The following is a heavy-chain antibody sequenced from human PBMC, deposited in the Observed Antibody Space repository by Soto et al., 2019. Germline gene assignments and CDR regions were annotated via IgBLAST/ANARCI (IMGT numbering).Heavy chain of an antibody. CDR2: IYYSGGT. D-gene: IGHD3-9*01. Sequence: QVQLQESGPGLVKPSQTLSLTCTVSGGSIRSTGFHWSWIRQHPGKGLEWIGYIYYSGGTNYNPSLLSRVTISADTSKNQFSLHLTSVTAADTAVYYCASGLPGYYGPEYFQYWGQGTPVTVSS. J-gene: IGHJ1*01. CDR3: ASGLPGYYGPEYFQY. V-gene: IGHV4-31*03. CDR1: GGSIRSTGFH.